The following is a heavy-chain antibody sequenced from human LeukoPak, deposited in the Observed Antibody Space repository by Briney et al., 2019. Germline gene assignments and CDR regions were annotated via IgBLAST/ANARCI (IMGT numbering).Heavy chain of an antibody. D-gene: IGHD3-22*01. J-gene: IGHJ6*02. V-gene: IGHV3-48*04. CDR2: ISSSSSTI. Sequence: PGGSLRLSCAASGFTFSSYGMHWVRQAPGKGLEWVSYISSSSSTIYYADSVKGRFTISRDDAKNSLHLQMNSLRAEDTAVYYCTRDRYFYDIGGLPRMDVWGQGTTVTVSS. CDR3: TRDRYFYDIGGLPRMDV. CDR1: GFTFSSYG.